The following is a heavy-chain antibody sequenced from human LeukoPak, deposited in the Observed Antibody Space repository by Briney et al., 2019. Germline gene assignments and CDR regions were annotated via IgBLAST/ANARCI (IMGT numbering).Heavy chain of an antibody. Sequence: PGGSLRLSCAVSGFTFSSYSMNWVRQAPGKGLEWVSSISSSSRYIYYADSVKGRFTISRDNAKNSLYLQMNSLRAEDTAVCYCARAGLDSGSYFTDYWGQGTLVTVSS. D-gene: IGHD1-26*01. V-gene: IGHV3-21*01. J-gene: IGHJ4*02. CDR3: ARAGLDSGSYFTDY. CDR1: GFTFSSYS. CDR2: ISSSSRYI.